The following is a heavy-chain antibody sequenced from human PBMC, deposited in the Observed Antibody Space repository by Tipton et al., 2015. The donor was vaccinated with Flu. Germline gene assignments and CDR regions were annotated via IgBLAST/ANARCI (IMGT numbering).Heavy chain of an antibody. CDR1: GFTFSGYW. V-gene: IGHV3-53*01. Sequence: SLRLSCAASGFTFSGYWMTWVRQAPGKGLEWVSVIYSGGSTKYADSVKGRFTISRDNSKNTLYLQMNSLRAEDTAVYYCARVPSGWGGYFDLWGRGTLVTVSS. J-gene: IGHJ2*01. CDR2: IYSGGST. CDR3: ARVPSGWGGYFDL. D-gene: IGHD3-16*01.